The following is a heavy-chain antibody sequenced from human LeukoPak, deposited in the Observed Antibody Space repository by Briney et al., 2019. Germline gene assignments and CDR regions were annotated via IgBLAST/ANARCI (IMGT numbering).Heavy chain of an antibody. J-gene: IGHJ4*02. D-gene: IGHD6-13*01. CDR3: AKSHASIWNVYDY. Sequence: PGGSLRLSCAGSGFTFSGYAMSWVRLAPGEGLEWVSAITAGGDSTYYAESVKGRFTISRDNLKNMVFLQMSTLRAEDTAIYYCAKSHASIWNVYDYWGQGTLVTVSS. CDR2: ITAGGDST. CDR1: GFTFSGYA. V-gene: IGHV3-23*01.